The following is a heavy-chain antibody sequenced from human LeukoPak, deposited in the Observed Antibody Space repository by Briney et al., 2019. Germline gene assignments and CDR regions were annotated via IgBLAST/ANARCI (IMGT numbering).Heavy chain of an antibody. Sequence: SETLSLTCTVSGGSISSGGYYWSWIRQHPGKGLEGIGYIYYSGSTYYNPSLKSRLTISVDTSKNQFSLKLSSVTAADTAVYYCARGGYCSGGSCYLAWFDPWGQGTLVTVSS. CDR1: GGSISSGGYY. D-gene: IGHD2-15*01. CDR3: ARGGYCSGGSCYLAWFDP. V-gene: IGHV4-31*03. CDR2: IYYSGST. J-gene: IGHJ5*02.